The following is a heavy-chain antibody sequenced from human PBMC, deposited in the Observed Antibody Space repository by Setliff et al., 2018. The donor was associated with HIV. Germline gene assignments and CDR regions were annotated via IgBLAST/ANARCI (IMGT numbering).Heavy chain of an antibody. V-gene: IGHV3-20*04. CDR1: GFTFDDYG. CDR3: ARAAPDYFDY. J-gene: IGHJ4*02. CDR2: VNWHGSST. Sequence: PGGSLRLSCSASGFTFDDYGMSWVRQAPGKGLEWVSGVNWHGSSTGYADSVKGRFTISRDNARNSLYLQMNSLRAEDTAVYYCARAAPDYFDYWGQGTLVTVSS.